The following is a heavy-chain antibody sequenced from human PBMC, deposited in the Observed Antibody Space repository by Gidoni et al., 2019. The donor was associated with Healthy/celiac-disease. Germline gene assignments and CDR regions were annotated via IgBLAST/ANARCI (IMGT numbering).Heavy chain of an antibody. CDR2: IKSKTDGGTT. J-gene: IGHJ6*04. CDR1: SVSKAW. CDR3: TASPARLYYYGMDV. Sequence: SVSKAWMNWVRQAPGKGLEWVGRIKSKTDGGTTDYAAPVKGRFTISRDDSNNTLYLQMNSLKTEDTAVYYCTASPARLYYYGMDVWGKGTTVTVSS. V-gene: IGHV3-15*07.